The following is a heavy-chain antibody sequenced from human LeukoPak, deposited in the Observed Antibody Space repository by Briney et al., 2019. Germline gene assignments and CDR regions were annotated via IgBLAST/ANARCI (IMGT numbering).Heavy chain of an antibody. Sequence: GGSLRLSCAASGFTFSDYYVSWIRQAPGKGLEWVSYISSSGSTIYYADSVKGRFTISRDNAKNSLYLQMNSLRAEDTAVYYCARDATVTTIYYYYYMDVWGKGTTVTISS. CDR1: GFTFSDYY. J-gene: IGHJ6*03. CDR3: ARDATVTTIYYYYYMDV. V-gene: IGHV3-11*01. D-gene: IGHD4-17*01. CDR2: ISSSGSTI.